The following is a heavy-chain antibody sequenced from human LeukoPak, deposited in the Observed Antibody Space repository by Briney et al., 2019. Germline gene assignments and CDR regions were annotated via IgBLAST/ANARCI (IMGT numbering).Heavy chain of an antibody. CDR3: ARDAAPTIFGVVTLDY. D-gene: IGHD3-3*01. CDR2: IIPIFGTA. J-gene: IGHJ4*02. CDR1: GGTFSSYA. Sequence: SVKVPCKASGGTFSSYAISWVRQAPGQGLEWMGGIIPIFGTANYAQKFQGRVTITADESTSTAYMELSSLRSEDTAVYYCARDAAPTIFGVVTLDYWGQGTLVTVSS. V-gene: IGHV1-69*13.